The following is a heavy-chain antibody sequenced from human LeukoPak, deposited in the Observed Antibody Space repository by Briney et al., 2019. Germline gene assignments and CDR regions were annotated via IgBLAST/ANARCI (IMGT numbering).Heavy chain of an antibody. V-gene: IGHV1-2*02. D-gene: IGHD4-17*01. CDR2: INSNSADT. CDR1: GYSFIDYY. J-gene: IGHJ4*02. Sequence: GASVKVSCKTSGYSFIDYYIHWVRQAPGQGLEWMGWINSNSADTNYAQNFQGRVTMTRDTSISTAYMELSRLRSDDTALYYCARDGGLRGEGDYWGQGTLVTVSS. CDR3: ARDGGLRGEGDY.